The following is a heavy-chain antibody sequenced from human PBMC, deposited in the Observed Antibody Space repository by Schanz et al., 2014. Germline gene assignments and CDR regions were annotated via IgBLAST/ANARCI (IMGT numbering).Heavy chain of an antibody. V-gene: IGHV3-23*01. CDR3: ARNRGSGGQSWYFDL. CDR1: GLIFSSYA. D-gene: IGHD1-26*01. J-gene: IGHJ2*01. CDR2: ISGSGGSA. Sequence: EVQLLESGGGLVQPGGSLKLSCAASGLIFSSYAMSWVRQAPGKGLEWVSAISGSGGSAYYADSVKGRFTISRDNSKNTLFLQLNSLRADDTAVYYCARNRGSGGQSWYFDLWGRGTLVTVSS.